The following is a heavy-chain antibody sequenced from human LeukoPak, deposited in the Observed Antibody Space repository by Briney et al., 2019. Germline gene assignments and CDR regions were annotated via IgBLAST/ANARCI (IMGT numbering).Heavy chain of an antibody. CDR3: AKGKTSGWDQDAFDI. Sequence: PGGSLRLSCAAAGFTFSSYAMSWVRQAPGKGLEWVSRIIATGGSTYYADSVKGRFAISRDNSKNTLYLQLNSPRVEDTAGYHCAKGKTSGWDQDAFDIWGQGTMVTVSS. V-gene: IGHV3-23*01. CDR2: IIATGGST. D-gene: IGHD6-19*01. J-gene: IGHJ3*02. CDR1: GFTFSSYA.